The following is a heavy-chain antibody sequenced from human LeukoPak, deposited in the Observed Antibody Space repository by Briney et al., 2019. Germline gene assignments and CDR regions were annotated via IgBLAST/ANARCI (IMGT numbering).Heavy chain of an antibody. Sequence: SVKVSCKASGGTFSRYAISWVRQAPGQGLEWMGGIIPIFGTANYAQKFQGRVTITADESTSTAYMELSSLRSEDTAVYYCATIAAAGTYDYWGQGTLVTVSS. D-gene: IGHD6-13*01. CDR2: IIPIFGTA. CDR3: ATIAAAGTYDY. V-gene: IGHV1-69*13. J-gene: IGHJ4*02. CDR1: GGTFSRYA.